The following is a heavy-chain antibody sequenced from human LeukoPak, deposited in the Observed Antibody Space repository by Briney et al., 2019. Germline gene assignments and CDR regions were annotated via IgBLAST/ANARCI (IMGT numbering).Heavy chain of an antibody. Sequence: GGSLRLSCAASGFTFSSYSMNWVRQAPGKGLEWVSYISSSSSTIYYADSVKGRFTISRDNAKNSLYLQMNSLRAEDTAVYYCAREYIAAAGSAEYFQHWGQGTLVTVSS. CDR1: GFTFSSYS. CDR2: ISSSSSTI. CDR3: AREYIAAAGSAEYFQH. V-gene: IGHV3-48*04. D-gene: IGHD6-13*01. J-gene: IGHJ1*01.